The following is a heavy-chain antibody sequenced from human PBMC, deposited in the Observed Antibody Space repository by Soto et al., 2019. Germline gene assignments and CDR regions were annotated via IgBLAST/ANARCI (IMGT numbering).Heavy chain of an antibody. CDR1: GFSFSTYW. CDR3: SHTWV. J-gene: IGHJ4*02. D-gene: IGHD1-26*01. V-gene: IGHV3-7*01. Sequence: EVQMVESGGGLVQPGGSLRLSCAASGFSFSTYWMYWVRQAPGKGLEWVANVNEDGTEKNYVDSVKGRFNISRDNAKNSLYLQMNSLRAEDTAVYYFSHTWVGGQGTLVTVSS. CDR2: VNEDGTEK.